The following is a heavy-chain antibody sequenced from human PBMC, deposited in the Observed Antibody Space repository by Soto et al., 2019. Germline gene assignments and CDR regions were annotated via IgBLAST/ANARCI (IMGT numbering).Heavy chain of an antibody. J-gene: IGHJ6*02. Sequence: PETLSLTCTVSGGSVTNSSYYWSWIRQPPGKGLEWIGEINHSGTTNSNPSLKSRVTISVDTSKNQFSLKLSSVTAADTAVYYCARGHVRYFDWLLSSYYYGMDVWGQGTTVTVSS. CDR2: INHSGTT. CDR1: GGSVTNSSYY. CDR3: ARGHVRYFDWLLSSYYYGMDV. D-gene: IGHD3-9*01. V-gene: IGHV4-39*07.